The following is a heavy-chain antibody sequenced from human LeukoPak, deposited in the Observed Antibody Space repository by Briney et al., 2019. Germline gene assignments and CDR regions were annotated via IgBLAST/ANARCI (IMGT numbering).Heavy chain of an antibody. CDR2: ISGSAAYI. Sequence: GGSLRLSCAASGFPFSGYSLHWVRQAPGKGLEWVSSISGSAAYIAYADSVKGRFTISRDNSKNTLYLQINSLRVEDTAVYYCAKYAPPTTVVTRFFDCWGQGTLVTVSS. V-gene: IGHV3-21*04. CDR3: AKYAPPTTVVTRFFDC. J-gene: IGHJ4*02. CDR1: GFPFSGYS. D-gene: IGHD4-23*01.